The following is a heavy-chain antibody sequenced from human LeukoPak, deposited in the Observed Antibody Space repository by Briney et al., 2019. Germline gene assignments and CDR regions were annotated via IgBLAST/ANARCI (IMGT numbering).Heavy chain of an antibody. CDR1: GFTFSSYA. CDR2: ISTNGGST. CDR3: VNYFDGSYYGMDV. Sequence: PGGSLRLSCSASGFTFSSYAMHWVRQAPGKGLEYVSAISTNGGSTYYADSVKGRFTISRDNSKNTLYLQMSSLRAEDTAVYYCVNYFDGSYYGMDVWGKGTTVTVSS. V-gene: IGHV3-64D*06. J-gene: IGHJ6*04. D-gene: IGHD3-9*01.